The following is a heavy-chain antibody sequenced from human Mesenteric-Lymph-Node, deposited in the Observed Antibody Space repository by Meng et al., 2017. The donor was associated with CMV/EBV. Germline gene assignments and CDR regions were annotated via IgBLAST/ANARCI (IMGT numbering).Heavy chain of an antibody. J-gene: IGHJ6*02. CDR2: INPNSGGT. CDR3: ARQFSSGSYYYYYGMDV. CDR1: GYTFTGYY. V-gene: IGHV1-2*02. D-gene: IGHD3-10*01. Sequence: ASVKVSCKASGYTFTGYYMHWVRQAPGQGLEWMGWINPNSGGTNYAQKFQGRVTMTRDTSISTAYMELSRLRSDDTAVYYCARQFSSGSYYYYYGMDVWGQGTTVTVSS.